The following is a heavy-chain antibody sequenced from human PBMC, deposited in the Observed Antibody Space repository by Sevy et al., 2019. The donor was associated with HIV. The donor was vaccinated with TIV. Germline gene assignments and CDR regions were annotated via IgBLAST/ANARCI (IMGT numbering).Heavy chain of an antibody. D-gene: IGHD1-26*01. V-gene: IGHV4-59*08. Sequence: SETLSLTCTVSGGPITSLYWNWIRQPPGKGLEWIANIYYNGHINYNPSLKSRVTLSLDTSKNQFSLRLSSVTAAATAMYYCAGENAWGRGYSWGQGTLVTVSS. J-gene: IGHJ4*02. CDR3: AGENAWGRGYS. CDR1: GGPITSLY. CDR2: IYYNGHI.